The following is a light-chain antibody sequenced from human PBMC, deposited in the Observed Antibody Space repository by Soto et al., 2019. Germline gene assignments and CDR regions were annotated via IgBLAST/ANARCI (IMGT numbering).Light chain of an antibody. CDR3: QQSYSTPLT. J-gene: IGKJ4*01. V-gene: IGKV1-39*01. CDR1: QSISSY. CDR2: AAS. Sequence: MQRTHSPSSQSAFVGARVTIISQASQSISSYLNWYQHKPGKAPKLLIYAASSLQSGVPSRFSGSGSGTDFSLTISSLQPGDFATYYCQQSYSTPLTFGGGTKVEIK.